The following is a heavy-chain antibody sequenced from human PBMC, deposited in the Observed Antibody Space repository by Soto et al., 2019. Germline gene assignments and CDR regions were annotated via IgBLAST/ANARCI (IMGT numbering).Heavy chain of an antibody. J-gene: IGHJ4*02. CDR2: ISSNGGST. V-gene: IGHV3-64D*08. Sequence: PWGSLRLSCSASGFTFSSYAMHWVRQAPGKGLEYVSAISSNGGSTYYADSVKGRFTISRDNSKNTLYLQMSSLRAEDTAVYYCVEDEGGYCSGGSCPYYFDYWGQGTLVTVSS. CDR3: VEDEGGYCSGGSCPYYFDY. CDR1: GFTFSSYA. D-gene: IGHD2-15*01.